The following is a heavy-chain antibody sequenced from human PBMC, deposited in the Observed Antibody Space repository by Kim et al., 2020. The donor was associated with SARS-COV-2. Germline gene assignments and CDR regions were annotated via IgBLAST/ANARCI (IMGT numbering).Heavy chain of an antibody. D-gene: IGHD6-13*01. CDR3: ARGEQLVRGFDY. J-gene: IGHJ4*02. Sequence: YADSVKGRFTICRDNSKNTLYLQMNSLRAEDTAVYYCARGEQLVRGFDYWGQGTLVTVSS. V-gene: IGHV3-30*07.